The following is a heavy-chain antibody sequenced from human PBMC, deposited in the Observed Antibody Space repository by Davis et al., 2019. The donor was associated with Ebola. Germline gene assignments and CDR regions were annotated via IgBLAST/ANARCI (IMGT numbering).Heavy chain of an antibody. J-gene: IGHJ6*02. CDR3: ARLTGDLYYYGMDV. CDR1: GCTFSSYA. CDR2: IIPILGIA. V-gene: IGHV1-69*04. Sequence: SVKVSCKASGCTFSSYAISWVRQAPGQGLEWMGRIIPILGIANYAQKFQGRVTITADKSTSTAYMELSSLRSEDTAVYYCARLTGDLYYYGMDVWSQGTTVTVSS. D-gene: IGHD7-27*01.